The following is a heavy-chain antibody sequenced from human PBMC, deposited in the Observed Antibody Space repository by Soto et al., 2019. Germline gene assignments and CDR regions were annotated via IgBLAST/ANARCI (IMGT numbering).Heavy chain of an antibody. V-gene: IGHV3-23*01. CDR3: AKGGNCRSSSGSDRFASDH. CDR1: GFTFSSYL. J-gene: IGHJ3*01. D-gene: IGHD6-19*01. Sequence: EVQLLESGGGLVQPGESLRLSCAASGFTFSSYLMSWVRQAPGEGLEWVSIISAGSGRTFYADSVKGRLTISRDDSKNSLYPQMIRLRVKEPAVYSGAKGGNCRSSSGSDRFASDHWGQGTMVTVSS. CDR2: ISAGSGRT.